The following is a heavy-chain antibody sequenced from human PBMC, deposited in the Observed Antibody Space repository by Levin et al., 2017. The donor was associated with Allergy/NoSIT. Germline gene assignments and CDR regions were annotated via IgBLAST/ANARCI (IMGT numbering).Heavy chain of an antibody. D-gene: IGHD3-3*01. CDR1: GGSISSYY. J-gene: IGHJ4*02. V-gene: IGHV4-59*01. CDR3: ARAQGITIFGVVTLFDY. CDR2: IYYSGST. Sequence: SETLSLTCTVSGGSISSYYWSWIRQPPGKGLEWIGYIYYSGSTNYNPSLKSRVTISVDTSKNQFSLKLSSVTAADTAVYYCARAQGITIFGVVTLFDYWGQGTLVTVSS.